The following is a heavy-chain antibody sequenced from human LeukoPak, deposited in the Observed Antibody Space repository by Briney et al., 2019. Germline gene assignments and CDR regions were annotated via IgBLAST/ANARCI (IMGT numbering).Heavy chain of an antibody. CDR2: MNPNSGNT. CDR3: ARGYYYDSSGYYYGRYYYYYYYMDV. CDR1: GYTFTSYD. D-gene: IGHD3-22*01. Sequence: GASGKVSCKASGYTFTSYDINWVRQATGQGLEWMGWMNPNSGNTGYAQKFQGRVTMTRNTSISTAYMELSSLRSEDTAVYYCARGYYYDSSGYYYGRYYYYYYYMDVWGKGTTVTISS. J-gene: IGHJ6*03. V-gene: IGHV1-8*01.